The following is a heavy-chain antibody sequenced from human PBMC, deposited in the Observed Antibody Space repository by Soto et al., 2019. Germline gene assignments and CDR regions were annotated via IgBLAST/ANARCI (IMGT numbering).Heavy chain of an antibody. J-gene: IGHJ6*03. CDR2: INHSGST. D-gene: IGHD6-13*01. V-gene: IGHV4-34*01. CDR3: ARAVTAAAGTHYYYMDV. CDR1: GGSFSGYY. Sequence: SETLSLTCAVYGGSFSGYYWSWIRQPPGKGLEWIGEINHSGSTNYNPSLKSRVTISVDTSKNQFSLKLSSVTAADTAVYYCARAVTAAAGTHYYYMDVWGKGTTVTVSS.